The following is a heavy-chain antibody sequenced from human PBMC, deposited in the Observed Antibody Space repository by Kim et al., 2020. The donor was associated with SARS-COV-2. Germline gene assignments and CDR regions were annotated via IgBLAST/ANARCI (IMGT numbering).Heavy chain of an antibody. CDR3: AKGRGNCPPFDY. Sequence: GGSLRLSCAASGFTVNSYAMTWVRQAPGKGLEWVSALAGSGGKTYFADSVKGRFTISRDNSKNTLSLHMNGLRAEDTAVYFSAKGRGNCPPFDYWGQGTL. CDR1: GFTVNSYA. V-gene: IGHV3-23*01. CDR2: LAGSGGKT. D-gene: IGHD1-1*01. J-gene: IGHJ4*02.